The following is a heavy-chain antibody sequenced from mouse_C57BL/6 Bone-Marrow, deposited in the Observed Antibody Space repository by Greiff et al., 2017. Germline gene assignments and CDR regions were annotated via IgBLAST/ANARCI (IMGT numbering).Heavy chain of an antibody. CDR1: GYTFTSYW. D-gene: IGHD1-1*01. Sequence: VQLQQPGAELVKPGASVKMSCKASGYTFTSYWITWVKQRPGQGLEWIGDIYPGSGSTNYNEKFKSKATLTVDTSSSTAYMQLSSLTSEDSAVYYCARGPIYYYGSSYVYAMDYWGQGTSVTVSS. V-gene: IGHV1-55*01. J-gene: IGHJ4*01. CDR3: ARGPIYYYGSSYVYAMDY. CDR2: IYPGSGST.